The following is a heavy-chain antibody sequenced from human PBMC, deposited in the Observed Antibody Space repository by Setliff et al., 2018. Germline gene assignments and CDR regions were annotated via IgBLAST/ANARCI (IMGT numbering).Heavy chain of an antibody. Sequence: PGESLKISCEASGFTSSMYGVHWVRQAPGKGLEWVAYIRLDGSNENYADSVKGRFTISRDNSRNTLFLQMNSLRAEDTGVYYCAKDTHYYASSGYYCFDYWGQGTLVTVSS. D-gene: IGHD3-22*01. CDR1: GFTSSMYG. CDR2: IRLDGSNE. CDR3: AKDTHYYASSGYYCFDY. V-gene: IGHV3-30*02. J-gene: IGHJ4*02.